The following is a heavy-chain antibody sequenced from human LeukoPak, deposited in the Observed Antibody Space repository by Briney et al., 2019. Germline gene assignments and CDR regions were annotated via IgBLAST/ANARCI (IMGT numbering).Heavy chain of an antibody. CDR1: GGTFSSYT. V-gene: IGHV1-69*16. CDR2: IIPILGIA. Sequence: SVKVSCKASGGTFSSYTISWVRQAPGQGLEWMGRIIPILGIANYAQKFQGRVTITTDESTSTAYMELTSLRSEDTAVYYCAREGVVVTAQIEAFDIWGQGTMVTVSS. J-gene: IGHJ3*02. D-gene: IGHD2-21*02. CDR3: AREGVVVTAQIEAFDI.